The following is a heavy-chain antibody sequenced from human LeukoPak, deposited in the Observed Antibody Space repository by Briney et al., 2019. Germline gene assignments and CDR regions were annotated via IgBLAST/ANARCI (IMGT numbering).Heavy chain of an antibody. D-gene: IGHD6-19*01. V-gene: IGHV4-34*01. J-gene: IGHJ4*02. CDR3: ARSAGTALLIDY. CDR1: GGSFSGYY. CDR2: INHSGST. Sequence: SETLSLTCAVYGGSFSGYYWGWIRQPPGKGLEWIGEINHSGSTNYNPSLKSRVTISVDTSKNQFSLKLSSVTAADTAVYYCARSAGTALLIDYWGQGTLVTVSS.